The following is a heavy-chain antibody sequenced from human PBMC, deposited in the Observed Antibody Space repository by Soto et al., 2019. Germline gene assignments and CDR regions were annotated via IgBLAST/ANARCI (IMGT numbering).Heavy chain of an antibody. J-gene: IGHJ2*01. CDR2: ISSSSYI. CDR1: GFTFSSYS. V-gene: IGHV3-21*01. CDR3: ASGGGVDWYFDL. Sequence: EVQLVESGGGLVKPGGSLRLSCAASGFTFSSYSMNWVRQAPGKGLEWVSSISSSSYIYYADSVKGRFTISRDNAKNSLYLQMNSLRAEDTAVYYCASGGGVDWYFDLWGRGTLVTVSS. D-gene: IGHD3-16*01.